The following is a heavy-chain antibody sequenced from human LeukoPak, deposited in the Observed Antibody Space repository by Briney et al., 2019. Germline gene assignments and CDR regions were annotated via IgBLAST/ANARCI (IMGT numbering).Heavy chain of an antibody. CDR1: GYTFTSYG. J-gene: IGHJ6*03. Sequence: ASVKVSCKASGYTFTSYGISWVRQAPGQGLEWMGWISAYNGNTNYAQKLQGRVTMTTDTSTSTAYMELSSLRSEDTAVYYCARGGIAVAGTGFRPAYYYYYMDVWGKGTTVTVSS. CDR2: ISAYNGNT. CDR3: ARGGIAVAGTGFRPAYYYYYMDV. V-gene: IGHV1-18*01. D-gene: IGHD6-19*01.